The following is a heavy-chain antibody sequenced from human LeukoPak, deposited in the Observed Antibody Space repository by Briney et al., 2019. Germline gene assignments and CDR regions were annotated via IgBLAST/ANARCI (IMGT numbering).Heavy chain of an antibody. J-gene: IGHJ4*02. CDR2: IRNKANNYAT. V-gene: IGHV3-73*01. D-gene: IGHD4-17*01. Sequence: GGSLRLSCAASGFTFSGSAIHWVRQASGKGLEWVGRIRNKANNYATAYDASVKGRFAISRDDSKNTAYLQMNSLKTEDTAVYYCTRPGTTVNFDYWGQGALVTVSS. CDR1: GFTFSGSA. CDR3: TRPGTTVNFDY.